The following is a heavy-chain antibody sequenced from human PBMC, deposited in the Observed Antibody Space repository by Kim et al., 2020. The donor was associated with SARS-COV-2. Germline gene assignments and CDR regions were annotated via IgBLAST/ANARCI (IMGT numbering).Heavy chain of an antibody. V-gene: IGHV4-59*13. CDR1: GGSISSYY. J-gene: IGHJ5*02. Sequence: SETLSLTCTVSGGSISSYYWSWIRQPPGKGLEWIGYIYYSGSTNHNPSLKSRVTISVDTSKNQFSLKLSSVTAADTAVYYCARYGSGSYYKWGFDPWGQGTLVTVSS. D-gene: IGHD3-10*01. CDR3: ARYGSGSYYKWGFDP. CDR2: IYYSGST.